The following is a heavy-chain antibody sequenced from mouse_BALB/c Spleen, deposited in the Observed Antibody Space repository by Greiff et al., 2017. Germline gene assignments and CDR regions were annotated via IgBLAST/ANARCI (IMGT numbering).Heavy chain of an antibody. CDR1: GFSLTSYG. D-gene: IGHD2-4*01. CDR2: IWAGGST. V-gene: IGHV2-9*02. J-gene: IGHJ3*01. CDR3: ATYDNERFAY. Sequence: VKLVESGPGLVAPSQSLSITCTVSGFSLTSYGVHWVRQPPGKGLEWLGVIWAGGSTNYNSALMSRLSISKDNSKSQVFLKMNSLQTDDTAMYYCATYDNERFAYWGQGTLVTVSA.